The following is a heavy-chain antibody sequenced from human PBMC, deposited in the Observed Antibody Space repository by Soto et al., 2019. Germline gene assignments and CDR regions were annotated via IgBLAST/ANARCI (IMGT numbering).Heavy chain of an antibody. V-gene: IGHV4-30-4*01. CDR1: GGSISSGDYY. J-gene: IGHJ4*02. CDR3: ARGITPEFDY. D-gene: IGHD3-16*01. Sequence: SETLSLTCTVSGGSISSGDYYWSWIRQPPGQGLEWIGYIYYSGSTYYNPSLKSRVTISVDTSKNQFSLKLSSVTAADTAVYYCARGITPEFDYWGQGTLVTVSS. CDR2: IYYSGST.